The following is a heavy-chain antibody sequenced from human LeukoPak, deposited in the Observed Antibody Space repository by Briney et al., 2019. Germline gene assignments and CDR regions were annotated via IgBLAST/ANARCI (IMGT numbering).Heavy chain of an antibody. Sequence: PSETLSLTCTVSGGSISSYYGSSVRQPPGKGLGWVGYIYYSGSTNYNPSLKSRVTISVDTSKNQFSLKLSSVTAADTAVYYCAREEGNWNDLDAFDIWGQGTMVTVSS. J-gene: IGHJ3*02. CDR2: IYYSGST. CDR3: AREEGNWNDLDAFDI. D-gene: IGHD1-20*01. CDR1: GGSISSYY. V-gene: IGHV4-59*01.